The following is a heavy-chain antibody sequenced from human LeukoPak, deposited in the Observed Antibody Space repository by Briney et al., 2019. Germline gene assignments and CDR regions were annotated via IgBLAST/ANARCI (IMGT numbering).Heavy chain of an antibody. D-gene: IGHD1-26*01. Sequence: GGSLRLSCAASGFTFSTYGMHWVRQAPGKGLEWVAVISDDGSNKYYADSVKGRFTISRDNSKNTLYLQVNSLRAEDTAVYYCARDWAYSGNNDAFDIWGQGTMVTVSS. J-gene: IGHJ3*02. CDR2: ISDDGSNK. CDR3: ARDWAYSGNNDAFDI. V-gene: IGHV3-30*03. CDR1: GFTFSTYG.